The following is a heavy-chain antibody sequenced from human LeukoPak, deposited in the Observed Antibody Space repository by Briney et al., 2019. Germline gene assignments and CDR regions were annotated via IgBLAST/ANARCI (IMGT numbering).Heavy chain of an antibody. J-gene: IGHJ4*02. D-gene: IGHD1-1*01. CDR1: EFTSSSPG. CDR3: AKSPGYWTHDY. V-gene: IGHV3-23*01. Sequence: GGSLRLSCAGSEFTSSSPGMTWVRQAPGKGLEWVSSITGNGVTAYYADSVRGRFTVSTDSSKSTLYLQMNSLRAEDTAIYYCAKSPGYWTHDYWGQEILVTVSS. CDR2: ITGNGVTA.